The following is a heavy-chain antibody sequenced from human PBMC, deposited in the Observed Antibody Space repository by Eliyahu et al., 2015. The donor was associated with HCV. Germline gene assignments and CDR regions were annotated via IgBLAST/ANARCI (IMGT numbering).Heavy chain of an antibody. J-gene: IGHJ4*02. CDR1: GXPFSSYA. CDR3: AKGSGWRTGCDY. D-gene: IGHD3-3*01. Sequence: EVQLLESGGGLVQPGXSXXLSXXASGXPFSSYAMSWVRQAPGKGLEWVSAISGSGGSTYYADSVKGRFTISRDNSKNTLYLQMNSLRAEDTAVYYCAKGSGWRTGCDYWGQGTLVTVSS. V-gene: IGHV3-23*01. CDR2: ISGSGGST.